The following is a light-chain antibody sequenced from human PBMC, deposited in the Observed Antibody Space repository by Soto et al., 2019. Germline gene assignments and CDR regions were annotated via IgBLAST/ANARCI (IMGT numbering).Light chain of an antibody. CDR1: SSDVGGYNY. Sequence: QSVLTQPPSASGSPGQSVTISCTGTSSDVGGYNYVSWYQQHPGKAPKLMIHEVSKRPSGVPNRFSGSKSGNTASLTISGLQAEDEADYYCSSYTSSSTPYVLGTGTKVTVL. CDR3: SSYTSSSTPYV. J-gene: IGLJ1*01. V-gene: IGLV2-8*01. CDR2: EVS.